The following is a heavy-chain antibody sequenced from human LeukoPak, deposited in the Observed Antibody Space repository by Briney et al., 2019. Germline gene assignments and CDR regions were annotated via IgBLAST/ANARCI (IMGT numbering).Heavy chain of an antibody. Sequence: PGGSLRLSCAASGFTFSSYAMSWVRQAPGKGLEWVSAISGSGGSTYYADSVKGRFTISRDNSKNTLYLQMNSLRAEDTAVYYCARDIGRRRGFGELNDAFDIWGQGTMVTVSS. CDR2: ISGSGGST. J-gene: IGHJ3*02. D-gene: IGHD3-10*01. CDR3: ARDIGRRRGFGELNDAFDI. V-gene: IGHV3-23*01. CDR1: GFTFSSYA.